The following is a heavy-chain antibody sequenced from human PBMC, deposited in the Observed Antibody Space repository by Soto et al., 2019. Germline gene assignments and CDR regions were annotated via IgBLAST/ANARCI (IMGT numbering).Heavy chain of an antibody. CDR2: ISGSGDSP. J-gene: IGHJ6*02. CDR1: GFTFSSYA. D-gene: IGHD2-2*01. CDR3: AKERCSSPSCYDMAV. V-gene: IGHV3-23*01. Sequence: EVQLLESGGGLVQPGGSLRLSCEASGFTFSSYAMRWVRQAPGKGLEYVSSISGSGDSPYYADSVKGRFTISRDKSKNSLYLQMNSLRAEDTAVDYCAKERCSSPSCYDMAVWGQGTTVTVSS.